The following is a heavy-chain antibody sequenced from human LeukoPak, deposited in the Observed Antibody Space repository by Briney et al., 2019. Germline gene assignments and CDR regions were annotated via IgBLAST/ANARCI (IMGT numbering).Heavy chain of an antibody. V-gene: IGHV4-59*02. D-gene: IGHD3-22*01. CDR3: ARKDNSGKGPYYYES. CDR1: GGSANRDF. Sequence: SETLSLTCTVSGGSANRDFWRWIRQPPGRGLEWIGYIFYSGSTNHNPSLRSRVAMSVDTSKTQFPLKLSSVTAADTAGYCSARKDNSGKGPYYYESWGQGILVTVSP. CDR2: IFYSGST. J-gene: IGHJ4*02.